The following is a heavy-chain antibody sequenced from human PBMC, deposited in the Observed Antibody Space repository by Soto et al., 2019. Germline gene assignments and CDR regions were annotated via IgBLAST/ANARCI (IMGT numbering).Heavy chain of an antibody. CDR1: GFTFSSYG. D-gene: IGHD3-10*01. CDR3: ERAGRWFGEFTFYYYYDMDV. Sequence: QVQLVESGGGVVKPGRSLRLSCAASGFTFSSYGMHWVRQAPGKGLEWVAVIWYDGSNKYYADSVKGRVTISRDNSKNTLYLQINSLRAEDTAVYYCERAGRWFGEFTFYYYYDMDVWGKGTTVTVSS. J-gene: IGHJ6*03. CDR2: IWYDGSNK. V-gene: IGHV3-33*01.